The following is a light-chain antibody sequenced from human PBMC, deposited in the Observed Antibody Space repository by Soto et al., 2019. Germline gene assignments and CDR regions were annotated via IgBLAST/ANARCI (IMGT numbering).Light chain of an antibody. CDR1: SGHSSYI. J-gene: IGLJ3*02. V-gene: IGLV4-60*02. CDR3: ETWDSNTHTV. Sequence: QLVLTQSSSASASLGSSVKLTCTLSSGHSSYIIAWHQQQPGKAPRYLMKLEGSGSYNKGSGVPDRFSGSSSGDDRYLTFSTLQFEDEADYYCETWDSNTHTVFGGGTKLTVL. CDR2: LEGSGSY.